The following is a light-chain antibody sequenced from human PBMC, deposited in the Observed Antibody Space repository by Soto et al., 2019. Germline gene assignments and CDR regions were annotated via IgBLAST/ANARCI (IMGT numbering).Light chain of an antibody. J-gene: IGKJ1*01. Sequence: DIQMTQSPSTLSASVGDRVTITCRASQTISTWMAWYQQKPGKAPKLLVYDASTLQSGVASRFSDSGSGTEFTLIISGLQPDDSATYYCQQYTNTNNPWMFGQGTKVDIK. CDR3: QQYTNTNNPWM. CDR2: DAS. CDR1: QTISTW. V-gene: IGKV1-5*01.